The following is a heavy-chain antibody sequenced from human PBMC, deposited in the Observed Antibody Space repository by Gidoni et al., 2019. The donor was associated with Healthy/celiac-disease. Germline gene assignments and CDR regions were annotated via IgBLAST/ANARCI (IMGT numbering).Heavy chain of an antibody. CDR3: AHRPARELLGAFDY. J-gene: IGHJ4*02. D-gene: IGHD3-10*01. CDR1: GFSLTPSGVG. Sequence: QITLKESGPTLVKPTQTPTLTSTLPGFSLTPSGVGVGWIRQPPGKALEWLALIYWDDDKRYSPSLKSRLTITKDTSKNQVVLTMTNMDPVDTATYYCAHRPARELLGAFDYWGQGTLVTVSS. V-gene: IGHV2-5*02. CDR2: IYWDDDK.